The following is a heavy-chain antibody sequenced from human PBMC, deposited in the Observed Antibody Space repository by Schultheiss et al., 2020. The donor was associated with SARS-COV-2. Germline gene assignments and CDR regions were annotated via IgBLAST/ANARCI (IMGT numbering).Heavy chain of an antibody. CDR1: GYSFALYW. V-gene: IGHV5-51*01. Sequence: GGSLRLSCHGSGYSFALYWIGWVRQMPGKGLEWMGIIYADDSDTRYSPSFQGQVTMSVDKSINTAYLQWNSLKASDTAMYYCARSTRQQLARGGAFDIWGLGTMVTVSS. D-gene: IGHD6-13*01. CDR3: ARSTRQQLARGGAFDI. CDR2: IYADDSDT. J-gene: IGHJ3*02.